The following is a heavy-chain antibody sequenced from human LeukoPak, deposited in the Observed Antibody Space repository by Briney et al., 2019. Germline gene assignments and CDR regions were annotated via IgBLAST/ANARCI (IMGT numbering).Heavy chain of an antibody. V-gene: IGHV4-31*03. CDR1: GGSISSGGYY. J-gene: IGHJ5*02. CDR3: ARGSLDYYDSGSYGWFDP. CDR2: IYYSGST. D-gene: IGHD3-10*01. Sequence: SETLSLTCTVSGGSISSGGYYWSWIRQHPGKGLEWIGYIYYSGSTYYNPSLKSRVTISVDTSKNQFSLKLSSVTAADTAVYYCARGSLDYYDSGSYGWFDPWGQGTLVTVSS.